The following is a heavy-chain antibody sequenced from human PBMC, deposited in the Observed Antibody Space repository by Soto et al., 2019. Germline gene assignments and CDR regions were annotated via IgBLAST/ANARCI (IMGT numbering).Heavy chain of an antibody. Sequence: KTSETLSFTCSVSGDSISRIDYYWTWIRQHPEKGLEWIGNIYFRGNTYYSPSLESRLTISVDTSKNQFSLKLTSVTAADTAVYYCAREGGSYDSGGYLIRGAFDIWGQGTMVTVSS. CDR2: IYFRGNT. CDR1: GDSISRIDYY. V-gene: IGHV4-31*03. D-gene: IGHD3-22*01. CDR3: AREGGSYDSGGYLIRGAFDI. J-gene: IGHJ3*02.